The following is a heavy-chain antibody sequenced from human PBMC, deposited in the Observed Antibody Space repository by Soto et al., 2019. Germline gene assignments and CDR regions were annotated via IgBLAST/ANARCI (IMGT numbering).Heavy chain of an antibody. J-gene: IGHJ6*02. CDR1: GGTFSSYA. CDR3: ARASNYDILTGYSRGGMNYYYGMDV. Sequence: SVKVSCKASGGTFSSYAISWVRQAPGQGLEWMGGIIPIFGTANYAQKFQGRVTITADKSTSTPYMELSSLRSEDTAVYYCARASNYDILTGYSRGGMNYYYGMDVWGQGTTVTVSS. D-gene: IGHD3-9*01. CDR2: IIPIFGTA. V-gene: IGHV1-69*06.